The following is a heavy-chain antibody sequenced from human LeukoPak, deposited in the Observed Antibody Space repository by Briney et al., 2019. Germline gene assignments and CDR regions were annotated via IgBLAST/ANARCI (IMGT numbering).Heavy chain of an antibody. Sequence: ASVKVSCKASGYTFTSYGISWVRQAPGQGLEWMGWISAYNGNTNYAQKLQGRVTMTTDTSTSTAYMELRSLRSDDTAVYYCARGTQPIVVVVAATPAFDYWGQGTLVTVSS. CDR2: ISAYNGNT. CDR1: GYTFTSYG. CDR3: ARGTQPIVVVVAATPAFDY. D-gene: IGHD2-15*01. V-gene: IGHV1-18*01. J-gene: IGHJ4*02.